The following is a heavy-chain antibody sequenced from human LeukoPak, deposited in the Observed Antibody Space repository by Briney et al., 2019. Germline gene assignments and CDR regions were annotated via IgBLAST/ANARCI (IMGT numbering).Heavy chain of an antibody. CDR2: ICGGGGST. CDR1: GFTFDDYG. CDR3: AKDYYGSGSHSSPIYFDY. J-gene: IGHJ4*02. D-gene: IGHD3-10*01. Sequence: PGGSLRLSCAASGFTFDDYGMSWVRQAPGKGLEWVSGICGGGGSTYYADSVKGRFTISRDNSKNTLYLQMNSLRAEDTAVYYCAKDYYGSGSHSSPIYFDYWGQGTLVTVSS. V-gene: IGHV3-23*01.